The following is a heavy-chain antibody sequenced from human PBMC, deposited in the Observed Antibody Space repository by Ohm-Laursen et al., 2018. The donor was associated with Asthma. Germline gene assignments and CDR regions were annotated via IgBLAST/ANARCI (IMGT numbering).Heavy chain of an antibody. CDR3: ARDPLRSSGTYWGGNYFSYGMDV. J-gene: IGHJ6*02. CDR2: INSDVSET. Sequence: SLRLSCAAPGFTFSTYWMHWVRQAPGKGLVWVSRINSDVSETTYADSVKGRFTISRDNAKNTLYLQMNSLRAEDTAVYFCARDPLRSSGTYWGGNYFSYGMDVWGQGTTVTVSS. D-gene: IGHD1-26*01. V-gene: IGHV3-74*01. CDR1: GFTFSTYW.